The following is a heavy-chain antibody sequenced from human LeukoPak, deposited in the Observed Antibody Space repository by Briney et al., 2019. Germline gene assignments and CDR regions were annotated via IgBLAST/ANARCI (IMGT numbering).Heavy chain of an antibody. CDR3: ARAPPNIRYGMDV. Sequence: ASVKVSCKASGYTFTGYYMHWVRQAPGQGLVWMGWINPNSGGTNYAQKFQGRVTMTRDTSISTAYMELSRLRSDDTAVYYCARAPPNIRYGMDVWGQGTTVTVSS. CDR2: INPNSGGT. V-gene: IGHV1-2*02. CDR1: GYTFTGYY. J-gene: IGHJ6*02.